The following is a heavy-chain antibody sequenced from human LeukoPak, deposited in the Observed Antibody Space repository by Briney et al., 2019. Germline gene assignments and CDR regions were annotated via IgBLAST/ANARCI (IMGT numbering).Heavy chain of an antibody. Sequence: GGSLRLSCAASGFTFSSYGMSWVRQAPGKGLEWVSVISGSGGSTDYADSVKGRFTISRDNSKNTLYLQMNSLRAEDTAVYYCAKDGSYYNFDYWGQGTLVTVSS. D-gene: IGHD1-26*01. CDR2: ISGSGGST. V-gene: IGHV3-23*01. CDR1: GFTFSSYG. CDR3: AKDGSYYNFDY. J-gene: IGHJ4*02.